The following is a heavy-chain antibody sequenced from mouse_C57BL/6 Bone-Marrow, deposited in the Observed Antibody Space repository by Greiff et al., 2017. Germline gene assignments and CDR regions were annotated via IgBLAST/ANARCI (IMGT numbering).Heavy chain of an antibody. Sequence: VQLQQSGPGLVQPSPSLSITCTVSGFSLTSYCVHCVRQPPGKGLEWLGVIWRGGSTDYYAAFISRLSISKDTSKSQVFFIMNSLPAVYTAICYCAGRIGCANWGQGTLETVST. V-gene: IGHV2-4*01. CDR2: IWRGGST. J-gene: IGHJ3*01. CDR3: AGRIGCAN. CDR1: GFSLTSYC.